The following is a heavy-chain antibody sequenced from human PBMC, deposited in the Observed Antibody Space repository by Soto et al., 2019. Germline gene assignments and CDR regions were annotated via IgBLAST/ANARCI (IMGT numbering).Heavy chain of an antibody. V-gene: IGHV6-1*01. D-gene: IGHD6-19*01. CDR2: TYYRSKWYN. Sequence: PSQTLSLTCAISGDSVSSNSAAWNWIRQSPSRGLEWLGRTYYRSKWYNDYAVSVKSRITINPDTSKNQFSLQLNSVTPEDTAVYYCARDREGRIAVAGYYYGMDVWGQGTTVTVSS. CDR1: GDSVSSNSAA. J-gene: IGHJ6*02. CDR3: ARDREGRIAVAGYYYGMDV.